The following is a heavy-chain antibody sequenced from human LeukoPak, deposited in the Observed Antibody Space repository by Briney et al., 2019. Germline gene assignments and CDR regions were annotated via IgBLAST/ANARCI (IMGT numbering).Heavy chain of an antibody. CDR3: ARSGYSYGLVDY. D-gene: IGHD5-18*01. CDR1: GGSISSDY. Sequence: SETLSLTCTVSGGSISSDYWSWIRQPPGKGLEWIGYIYYSGDTNYNPSLKSRVTISVDTSKNQLSLKLRSVTAADTAVYYCARSGYSYGLVDYWGQGTLVTVSS. CDR2: IYYSGDT. V-gene: IGHV4-59*01. J-gene: IGHJ4*02.